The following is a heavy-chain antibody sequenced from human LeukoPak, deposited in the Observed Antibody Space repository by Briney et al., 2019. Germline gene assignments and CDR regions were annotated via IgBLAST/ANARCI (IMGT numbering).Heavy chain of an antibody. V-gene: IGHV4-61*02. D-gene: IGHD3-3*01. CDR2: IYTSGST. J-gene: IGHJ4*02. CDR3: ARVSPRYYDFWSGYSFSGYFDY. Sequence: SRTLSLTCTVSGGSISSGSYYWSWIRQPAGKGLEWIGRIYTSGSTNYNPSLKSRVTMSVDTSKNQFSLKLSSVTAADTAVYYCARVSPRYYDFWSGYSFSGYFDYWGQGTLVTVSS. CDR1: GGSISSGSYY.